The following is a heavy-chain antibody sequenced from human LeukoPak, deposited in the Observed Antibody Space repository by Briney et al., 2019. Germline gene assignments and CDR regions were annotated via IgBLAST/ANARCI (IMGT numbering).Heavy chain of an antibody. Sequence: SETLSLTCTVSGGSISSTTYYGGWIRQSPGKGLEWIGCIYYSGSTYYNPSLKSRVTISVDTSKNQFSLKLSSVTAADTAVYYCARQERSSRGTGNYYMDVWGKGTTVTVSS. V-gene: IGHV4-39*01. D-gene: IGHD3-22*01. CDR1: GGSISSTTYY. J-gene: IGHJ6*03. CDR2: IYYSGST. CDR3: ARQERSSRGTGNYYMDV.